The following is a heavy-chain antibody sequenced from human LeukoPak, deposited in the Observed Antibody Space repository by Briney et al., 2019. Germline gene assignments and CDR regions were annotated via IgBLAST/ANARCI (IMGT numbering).Heavy chain of an antibody. D-gene: IGHD6-6*01. Sequence: SQTPSLTCTVSGGSISSGSYYWNWIRQPAGKGLEWIGRIYTTGSTNYNPSLKSRVTISVDTSKNQFSLKLSSVTAADRAVYYCARESVAARPYYFDYWGQGTLVTVSS. CDR2: IYTTGST. CDR3: ARESVAARPYYFDY. CDR1: GGSISSGSYY. V-gene: IGHV4-61*02. J-gene: IGHJ4*02.